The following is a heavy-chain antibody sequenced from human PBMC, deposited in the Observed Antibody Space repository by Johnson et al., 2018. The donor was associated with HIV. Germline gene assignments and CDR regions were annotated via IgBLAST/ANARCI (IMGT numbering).Heavy chain of an antibody. J-gene: IGHJ3*02. Sequence: VQLVESGGGLVQPGGSLRLSCAASGFTVSSNYMTWVRQAPGKGLEWVSVIFSGGSTYYADSVKGRFTISRDNSKNTLYLQMNSLRAEDTAVYYCARVSRLGDITMLSDAFDIWGQGTMVTVSS. V-gene: IGHV3-66*01. CDR2: IFSGGST. CDR3: ARVSRLGDITMLSDAFDI. D-gene: IGHD3-10*01. CDR1: GFTVSSNY.